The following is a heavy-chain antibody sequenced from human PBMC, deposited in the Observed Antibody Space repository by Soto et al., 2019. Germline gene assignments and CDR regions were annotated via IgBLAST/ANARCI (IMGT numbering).Heavy chain of an antibody. CDR3: VRDDGVAAAGPYYYYAMDV. CDR2: IRYDESNK. CDR1: GFAFNRFG. D-gene: IGHD6-13*01. J-gene: IGHJ6*02. V-gene: IGHV3-33*01. Sequence: QVQLVESGGGVVRPGRSLRLSCAASGFAFNRFGVHWVRQAPGKGLEWVAVIRYDESNKFYADSVKGRFSISRDNSKNTLYLQMNSLRAEDTAVYYCVRDDGVAAAGPYYYYAMDVWGQGTTVIVSS.